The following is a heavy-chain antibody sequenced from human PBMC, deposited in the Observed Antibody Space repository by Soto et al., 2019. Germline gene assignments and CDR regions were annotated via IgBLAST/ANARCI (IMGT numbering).Heavy chain of an antibody. CDR1: GGSISSYY. CDR2: IYYSGST. J-gene: IGHJ4*02. Sequence: PSETLSLTCTVSGGSISSYYWSWIRQPPGKGLEWIGYIYYSGSTNYNPSLKSRVTISVDTSKNQFSLKLSSVTAADTAVYYCARGGDGYNSGYWGPTTLVTVSS. V-gene: IGHV4-59*01. D-gene: IGHD5-12*01. CDR3: ARGGDGYNSGY.